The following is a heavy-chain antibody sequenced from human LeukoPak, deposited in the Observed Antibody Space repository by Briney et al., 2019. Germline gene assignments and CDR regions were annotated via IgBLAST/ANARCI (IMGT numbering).Heavy chain of an antibody. J-gene: IGHJ4*02. CDR3: ATYSTGRYKGLEY. CDR2: INKDGSEK. V-gene: IGHV3-7*03. CDR1: GFTFSRYW. Sequence: PGGSLRLSCAASGFTFSRYWMSWVRQAPGKGPEWVANINKDGSEKYYVDSLKGRFTISRDNAENSLYLQMNSLRAEDTAVYYCATYSTGRYKGLEYWGQGTLVTVSS. D-gene: IGHD6-19*01.